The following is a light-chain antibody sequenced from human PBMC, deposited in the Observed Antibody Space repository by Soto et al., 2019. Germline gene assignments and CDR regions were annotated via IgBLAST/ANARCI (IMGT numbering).Light chain of an antibody. J-gene: IGKJ1*01. V-gene: IGKV3-20*01. Sequence: TVLTESPGTLSFSPGERATLSCRASQSVSSRSLAWYQQKPGQAPRLLIYDASSRATGIPDRFSGSGSGTEFNLTISSLQSEDIAVYYCQQYNKWPQTFGQGTKVDIK. CDR1: QSVSSRS. CDR3: QQYNKWPQT. CDR2: DAS.